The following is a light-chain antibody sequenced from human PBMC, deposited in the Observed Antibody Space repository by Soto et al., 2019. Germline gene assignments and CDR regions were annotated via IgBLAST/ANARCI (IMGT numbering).Light chain of an antibody. J-gene: IGKJ4*01. CDR1: QGVGND. CDR2: HAS. Sequence: AVQMTQAPSSLSASVGDRVTITCRASQGVGNDLAWYQQRPGKAPNLLIFHASTLQSGVPSRFSGSGSGTDFTLTISSLQPEDFAIYYCLQDNYNPLTFGGGTKVGIK. CDR3: LQDNYNPLT. V-gene: IGKV1-6*02.